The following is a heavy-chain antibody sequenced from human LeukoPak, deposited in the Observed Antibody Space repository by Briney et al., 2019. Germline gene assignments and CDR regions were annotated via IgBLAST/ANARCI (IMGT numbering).Heavy chain of an antibody. D-gene: IGHD5-24*01. CDR3: AKGRDGYKTYYFDY. J-gene: IGHJ4*02. CDR1: GFTFSAYA. CDR2: ISASGGST. V-gene: IGHV3-23*01. Sequence: GGSLRLSCAASGFTFSAYAMSWVRQAPGQGLEWVSSISASGGSTYYADSVKGRFTISRDNSKNTLYLQMNSLRAEDTAVYYCAKGRDGYKTYYFDYWGQGTLVTVSS.